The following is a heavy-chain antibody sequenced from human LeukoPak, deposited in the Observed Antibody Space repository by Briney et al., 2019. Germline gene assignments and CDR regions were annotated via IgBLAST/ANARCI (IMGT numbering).Heavy chain of an antibody. J-gene: IGHJ4*02. CDR2: INPNSGGT. CDR1: GYTFTGYY. CDR3: ARSPGCRGGSCYGYYFDY. Sequence: ASVKVSCKASGYTFTGYYMHWVRQAPGQGLEWMGWINPNSGGTNYAQKFQGRVTMTRDTSISTAYMELSRLRSEDTAVYYCARSPGCRGGSCYGYYFDYWGQGTLVTVSS. D-gene: IGHD2-15*01. V-gene: IGHV1-2*02.